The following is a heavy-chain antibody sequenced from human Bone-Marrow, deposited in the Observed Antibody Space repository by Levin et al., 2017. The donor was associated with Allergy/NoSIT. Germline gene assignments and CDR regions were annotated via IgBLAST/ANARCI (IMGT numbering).Heavy chain of an antibody. D-gene: IGHD2-21*01. J-gene: IGHJ6*03. V-gene: IGHV3-73*01. CDR3: ARASADWYYYYMDG. CDR2: IRSKPNNYAT. Sequence: GGSLRLSCEASGFTFSGSSIHWVRQASGKGLEWLGRIRSKPNNYATAYTPSVKRRFTISRADSMTTAYLPLPSLKTEDTAVYYCARASADWYYYYMDGWGRGTTVIVSS. CDR1: GFTFSGSS.